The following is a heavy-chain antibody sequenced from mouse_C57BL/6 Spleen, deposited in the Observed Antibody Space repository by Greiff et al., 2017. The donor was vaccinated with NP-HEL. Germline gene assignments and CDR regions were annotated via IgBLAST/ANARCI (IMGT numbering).Heavy chain of an antibody. CDR2: INPNNGGT. CDR1: GYTFTDYN. CDR3: ARVDYPVGFAY. Sequence: EVQLQQSGPELVKPGASVKIPCKASGYTFTDYNMDWVKQSHGKSLEWIGDINPNNGGTIYNQKFKGKATLTVDKSSSTAYMELRSLTSDDTAVYYCARVDYPVGFAYWGQGTLVTVSA. D-gene: IGHD2-4*01. V-gene: IGHV1-18*01. J-gene: IGHJ3*01.